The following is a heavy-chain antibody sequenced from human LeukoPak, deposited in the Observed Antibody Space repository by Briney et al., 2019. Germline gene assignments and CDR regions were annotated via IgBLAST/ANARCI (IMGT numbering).Heavy chain of an antibody. J-gene: IGHJ3*02. CDR2: ISSSSSYI. Sequence: GGSLRLSCAASGFTFSSYSMNWVRQAPGKGLEWVSSISSSSSYIYYADSVKGRFTISRDNAKNSLYLQMNSLRAEDTAVYYCASVDYYDSSGYYYSDGDAFDIWGQGTMVTVSS. CDR3: ASVDYYDSSGYYYSDGDAFDI. CDR1: GFTFSSYS. V-gene: IGHV3-21*01. D-gene: IGHD3-22*01.